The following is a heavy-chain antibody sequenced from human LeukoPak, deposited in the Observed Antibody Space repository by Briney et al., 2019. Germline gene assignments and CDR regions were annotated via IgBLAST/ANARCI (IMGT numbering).Heavy chain of an antibody. CDR3: ARGGGRDLWGYYGSGSSSYYFDY. J-gene: IGHJ4*02. CDR1: GGSFSGYY. D-gene: IGHD3-10*01. V-gene: IGHV4-34*01. Sequence: NPSETLSVTCAVYGGSFSGYYWSWIRQPPGKGLEWIGEINDSGSTNYNPSLKSRVTISVDTSKNQFSLKLSSVTAADTAVYYCARGGGRDLWGYYGSGSSSYYFDYWGQGTLVAVSS. CDR2: INDSGST.